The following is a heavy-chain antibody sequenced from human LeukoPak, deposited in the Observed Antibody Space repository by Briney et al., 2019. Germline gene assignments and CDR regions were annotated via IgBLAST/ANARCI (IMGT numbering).Heavy chain of an antibody. J-gene: IGHJ6*03. CDR2: IIPIFGTS. D-gene: IGHD4-23*01. V-gene: IGHV1-69*13. CDR1: GYTFTGYY. CDR3: ARVTHGGNPPAYYYYYYMDV. Sequence: ASVKVSCKASGYTFTGYYIHWVRQAPGQGLEWMGEIIPIFGTSNYAQKFQGGVTITADESTSTAYMELSSLRSEDTAMYYCARVTHGGNPPAYYYYYYMDVWGKGTTVTVSS.